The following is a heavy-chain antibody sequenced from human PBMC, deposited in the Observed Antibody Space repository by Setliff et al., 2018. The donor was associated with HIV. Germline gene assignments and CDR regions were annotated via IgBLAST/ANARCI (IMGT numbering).Heavy chain of an antibody. CDR1: GGSISSGDYF. V-gene: IGHV4-39*07. Sequence: SETLSLTCTVSGGSISSGDYFLSWIRQAPGKGLEWIGSVHYTGSTQYNPSLKSRVTMSVDTSKNQISLKLSSVTAADTAVFYCAREFYHYDSSDYYSDYYYYYMDVWGKGTTVTVSS. D-gene: IGHD3-22*01. CDR3: AREFYHYDSSDYYSDYYYYYMDV. J-gene: IGHJ6*03. CDR2: VHYTGST.